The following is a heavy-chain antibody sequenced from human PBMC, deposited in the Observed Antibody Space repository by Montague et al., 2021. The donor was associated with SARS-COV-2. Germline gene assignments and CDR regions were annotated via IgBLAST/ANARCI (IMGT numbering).Heavy chain of an antibody. Sequence: SETLSLTCTVSGGSISSSDYYWGWIRQPPGKGLEWIGSLFYSVNTYYNPSLKSRVTISVDTSKNQFSLKLGSVTAADTAVYYCAGKVLTVPADYWGQGTLVTVS. J-gene: IGHJ4*02. CDR3: AGKVLTVPADY. CDR2: LFYSVNT. V-gene: IGHV4-39*01. D-gene: IGHD4-11*01. CDR1: GGSISSSDYY.